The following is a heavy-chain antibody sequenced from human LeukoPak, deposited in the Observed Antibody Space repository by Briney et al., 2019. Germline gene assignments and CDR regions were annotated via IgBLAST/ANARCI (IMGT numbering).Heavy chain of an antibody. Sequence: RASVKVSCKVSGYTLTELSMHWVRQAPGKGLEWMGGFDPEDGETIYAQKFRGRVTMTEDTSTDTAYMELSSLRSEDTAVYYCATVELMVRGAPTSHYGMDVWGQGTTVTVSS. J-gene: IGHJ6*02. CDR2: FDPEDGET. CDR1: GYTLTELS. V-gene: IGHV1-24*01. CDR3: ATVELMVRGAPTSHYGMDV. D-gene: IGHD3-10*01.